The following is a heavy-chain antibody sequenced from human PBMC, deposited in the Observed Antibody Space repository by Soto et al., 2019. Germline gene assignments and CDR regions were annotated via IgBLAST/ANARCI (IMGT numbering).Heavy chain of an antibody. CDR1: GFTFSSYG. V-gene: IGHV3-30*18. D-gene: IGHD3-10*01. CDR2: ISYDGSNK. CDR3: AKDRDRYGSGSSYYYGMDV. J-gene: IGHJ6*02. Sequence: QVQLVESGGGVVQPGRSLRLSCAASGFTFSSYGMHWVRQAPGKGLEWVAVISYDGSNKYYADSVKGRFTISRDNSKNTLYMQMNSLRAEDTAVYYCAKDRDRYGSGSSYYYGMDVWGQGTTVTVSS.